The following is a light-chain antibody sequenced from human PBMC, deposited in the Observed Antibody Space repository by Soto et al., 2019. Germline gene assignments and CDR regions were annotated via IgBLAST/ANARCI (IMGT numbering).Light chain of an antibody. V-gene: IGLV2-8*01. CDR1: SSDVGGYNY. J-gene: IGLJ1*01. CDR2: EVN. CDR3: SSYAGSSNV. Sequence: QSALTQPPSASGSPGHSVAISCTGNSSDVGGYNYVSWYQQHPGKAPKLMIYEVNKRPSGVPDRFSVSKSGNTASLTVSGLQAEDEADYYCSSYAGSSNVFGTGTQLTVL.